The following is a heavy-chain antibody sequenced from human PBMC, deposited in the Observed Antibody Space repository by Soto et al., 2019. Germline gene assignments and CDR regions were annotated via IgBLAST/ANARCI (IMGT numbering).Heavy chain of an antibody. J-gene: IGHJ6*03. CDR1: GGSFSGYY. CDR3: ARELPGIAAAGRANYYYYYMDV. Sequence: ETLSLTCAVYGGSFSGYYWSWIRQPPGKGLEWIGEINHSGSTNYNPSLKSRVTISVDTSKNQFSLKLSSVTAADTAVYYCARELPGIAAAGRANYYYYYMDVWGKGTTVTVSS. V-gene: IGHV4-34*01. D-gene: IGHD6-13*01. CDR2: INHSGST.